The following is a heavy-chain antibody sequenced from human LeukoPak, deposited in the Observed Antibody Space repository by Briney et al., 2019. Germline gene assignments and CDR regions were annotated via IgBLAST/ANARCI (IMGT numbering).Heavy chain of an antibody. CDR1: GGSFSGYY. J-gene: IGHJ5*02. Sequence: SETLSLTCAVYGGSFSGYYWSWIRQPPGKGLEWIGEINHSGSTNYNPSLKSRVTISVDTSKNQFSLKLTSVTAADTAMYYCARKGYSISWYSPWGQGTLVTVSS. V-gene: IGHV4-34*01. D-gene: IGHD6-13*01. CDR3: ARKGYSISWYSP. CDR2: INHSGST.